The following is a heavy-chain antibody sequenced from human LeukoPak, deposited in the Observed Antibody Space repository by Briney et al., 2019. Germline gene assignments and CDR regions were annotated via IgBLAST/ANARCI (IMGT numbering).Heavy chain of an antibody. V-gene: IGHV3-9*01. CDR2: ISWNSGSI. CDR1: GFTFDDYA. CDR3: AKDRREKSIAVAGPFDY. J-gene: IGHJ4*02. Sequence: PGRSLRLSCAASGFTFDDYAMHWVRQAPGKGLEWVSGISWNSGSIGYADSVKGRFTISRDNAKNSLYLQMNSLRAEDTALYYCAKDRREKSIAVAGPFDYWGQGTLVTVSS. D-gene: IGHD6-13*01.